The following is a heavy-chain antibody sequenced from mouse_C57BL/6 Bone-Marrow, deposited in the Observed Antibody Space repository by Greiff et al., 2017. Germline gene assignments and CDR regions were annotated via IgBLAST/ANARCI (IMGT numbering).Heavy chain of an antibody. J-gene: IGHJ2*01. Sequence: VQLQQSGAELVRPGASVKLSCTASGFNIKDDFMHWVKQRPEQGLEWIGWIDPENGDTEYASKFQGKATITADTSSNTAYLQLSSLTSEDTAVYYCTTGSSGRDYWGQGTTLTVSS. D-gene: IGHD3-2*02. V-gene: IGHV14-4*01. CDR1: GFNIKDDF. CDR3: TTGSSGRDY. CDR2: IDPENGDT.